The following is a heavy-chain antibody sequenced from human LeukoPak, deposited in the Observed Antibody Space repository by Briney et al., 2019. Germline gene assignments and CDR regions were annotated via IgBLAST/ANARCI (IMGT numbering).Heavy chain of an antibody. CDR2: IRYDGSSK. CDR3: AKSEATTRFDY. CDR1: GFTFSSYG. V-gene: IGHV3-30*02. J-gene: IGHJ4*02. Sequence: GGSLRLSCAASGFTFSSYGMHWVRQAPGKGLEWVAFIRYDGSSKYYADSVKGRFTISRDNSKNTLYLQMNSLRAEDTAVYYCAKSEATTRFDYWGQGTLVTVSS. D-gene: IGHD2-15*01.